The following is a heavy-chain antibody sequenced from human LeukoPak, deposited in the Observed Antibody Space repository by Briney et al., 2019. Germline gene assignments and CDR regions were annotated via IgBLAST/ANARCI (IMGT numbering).Heavy chain of an antibody. J-gene: IGHJ6*02. D-gene: IGHD3-3*01. V-gene: IGHV4-34*01. CDR3: ARGRPRLRFLEWLSGMDV. Sequence: SETLSLTCAVYGGSFSGYYRSWIRQPPGKGLEWIGEINHSGSTNYNPSLKSRVTISVDTSKNQFSLKLSSVTAADTAVYYCARGRPRLRFLEWLSGMDVWGQGTTVTVSS. CDR2: INHSGST. CDR1: GGSFSGYY.